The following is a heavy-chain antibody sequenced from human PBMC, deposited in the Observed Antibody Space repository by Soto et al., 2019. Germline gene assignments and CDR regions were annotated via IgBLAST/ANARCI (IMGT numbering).Heavy chain of an antibody. CDR2: IWNDDSKK. D-gene: IGHD2-15*01. CDR3: ARGPPLGYCSGVCDYGMDV. J-gene: IGHJ6*02. CDR1: GFSFSTYV. Sequence: PGGSLRLSCSASGFSFSTYVMHWVRQAPGKGLEWVAVIWNDDSKKSYEDSVKGRFTIARDTSKNTLYLQMSSLRGDDTAVYYCARGPPLGYCSGVCDYGMDVWGQGTTVTVSS. V-gene: IGHV3-33*01.